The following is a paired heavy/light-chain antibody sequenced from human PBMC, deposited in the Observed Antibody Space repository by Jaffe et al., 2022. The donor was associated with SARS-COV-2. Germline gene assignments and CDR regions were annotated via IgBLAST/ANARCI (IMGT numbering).Light chain of an antibody. V-gene: IGLV3-10*01. CDR3: YSTDTSGNPSYV. CDR1: ALPKKY. J-gene: IGLJ1*01. Sequence: SYELTQPPSVSVSPGQTARITCSGDALPKKYAFWYQQKSGQAPVLVIYEDTKRPSGIPERFSGSSSGTMATLTISGAQVEDEADYYCYSTDTSGNPSYVFGTGTKVTVL. CDR2: EDT.
Heavy chain of an antibody. CDR3: AKPHGSVDAWSGDY. Sequence: QVQLVESGGGVVQPGRSLRLSCVASGFAFSSYGMHWVRQPPGKGLQWVAVISYDESNKFYADSVKGRFTISRDNSKNTLYLQMSSLRPDDTAVYYCAKPHGSVDAWSGDYWGQGTAVTVSS. J-gene: IGHJ4*02. V-gene: IGHV3-30*18. CDR1: GFAFSSYG. D-gene: IGHD3-16*01. CDR2: ISYDESNK.